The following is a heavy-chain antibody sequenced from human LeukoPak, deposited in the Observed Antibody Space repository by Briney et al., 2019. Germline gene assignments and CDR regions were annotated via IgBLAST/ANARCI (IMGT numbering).Heavy chain of an antibody. CDR1: GGTFSSYA. D-gene: IGHD5-24*01. J-gene: IGHJ4*02. CDR3: ARGDTYIWKSPFDY. Sequence: SVKVSCKASGGTFSSYAISWVRQAPEQGLEWMGGIIPIFGTANYAQKFQGRVTITADESTSTAYMELSSLRSEDTAVYYCARGDTYIWKSPFDYWGQGTLVTVSS. CDR2: IIPIFGTA. V-gene: IGHV1-69*13.